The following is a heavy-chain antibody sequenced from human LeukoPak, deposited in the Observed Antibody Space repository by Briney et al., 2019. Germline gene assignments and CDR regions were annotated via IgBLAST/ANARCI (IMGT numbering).Heavy chain of an antibody. D-gene: IGHD6-13*01. CDR1: GLTFDDYG. CDR2: INWNGGST. CDR3: ARGPPAGPVDY. J-gene: IGHJ4*02. V-gene: IGHV3-20*01. Sequence: GGSLRLSCAASGLTFDDYGMSWVRHAPGKGLEWVSGINWNGGSTGYADSVKDRFTISRDNAKNSLYLQMDSLRAEDTALYHCARGPPAGPVDYWGQGTLVTVSS.